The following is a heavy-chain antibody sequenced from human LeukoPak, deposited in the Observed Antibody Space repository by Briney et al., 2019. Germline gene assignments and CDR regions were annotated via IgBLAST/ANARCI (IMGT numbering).Heavy chain of an antibody. D-gene: IGHD6-19*01. J-gene: IGHJ4*02. CDR2: IKGNCYTT. CDR1: GFTFHNYA. V-gene: IGHV3-43*02. CDR3: AKDIGSGWSFDY. Sequence: GGSLRLSCAASGFTFHNYAMHWVRQAPGKGLEWVSLIKGNCYTTYNSDSVKGRFTISRDNSKNSLYLQINSLRTEDTALYYCAKDIGSGWSFDYWGQGTLVTVSS.